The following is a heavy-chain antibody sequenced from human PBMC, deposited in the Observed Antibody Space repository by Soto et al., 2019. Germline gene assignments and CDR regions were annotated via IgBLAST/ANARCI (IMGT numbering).Heavy chain of an antibody. CDR1: GGSVSSGSYY. J-gene: IGHJ5*02. V-gene: IGHV4-61*01. D-gene: IGHD6-13*01. CDR2: IYYSGST. CDR3: ARGVAAAGTSWFDP. Sequence: LSLTCTVSGGSVSSGSYYWSWIRQPRGKGLEWIGYIYYSGSTNYNPSLKSRVTISVDTSKNQFSLKLSSVTAADTAVYYCARGVAAAGTSWFDPWGQGTLVTVSS.